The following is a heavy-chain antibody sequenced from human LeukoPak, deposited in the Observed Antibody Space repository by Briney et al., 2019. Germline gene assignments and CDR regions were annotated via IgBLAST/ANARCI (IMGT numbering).Heavy chain of an antibody. CDR2: SNAGNGNT. D-gene: IGHD3-10*01. J-gene: IGHJ4*02. CDR1: GYTFTSYA. V-gene: IGHV1-3*01. CDR3: ARQALWFGELFGDY. Sequence: ASVKVSCKASGYTFTSYAMDWVRQAPGQRLEWMGWSNAGNGNTKYSQEFQGRVTITRDTFASTAYMELSSLRSEDTAVYYCARQALWFGELFGDYWGQGTLVTVSS.